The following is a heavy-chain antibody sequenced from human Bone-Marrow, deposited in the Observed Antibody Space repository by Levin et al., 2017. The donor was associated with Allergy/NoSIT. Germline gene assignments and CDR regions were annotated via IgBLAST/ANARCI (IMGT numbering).Heavy chain of an antibody. D-gene: IGHD5-12*01. CDR3: ARVVPSKGFAFDI. J-gene: IGHJ3*02. CDR1: GFTLRSAW. CDR2: ISEDGRTI. Sequence: GGSLRLSCAASGFTLRSAWVHWVRQVPGKGLVWVSRISEDGRTINYADSVRGRFTISRDEAKNMVFLQMNSLTDEDTANYYCARVVPSKGFAFDIWGQGTMVTV. V-gene: IGHV3-74*01.